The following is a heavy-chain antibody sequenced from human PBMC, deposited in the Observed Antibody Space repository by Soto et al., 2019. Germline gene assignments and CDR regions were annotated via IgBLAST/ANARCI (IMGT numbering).Heavy chain of an antibody. CDR1: GFTFSSYA. Sequence: PGGSLRLSCAASGFTFSSYAMSWVRQAPGKGLEWVSAISGSGGSTYYADSVKGRFTISRDNSKNTLYLQMNSLRAEDTAVYYCAKDGYRSSWYVHILSYWGQGTLVTVSS. J-gene: IGHJ4*02. V-gene: IGHV3-23*01. CDR3: AKDGYRSSWYVHILSY. D-gene: IGHD6-13*01. CDR2: ISGSGGST.